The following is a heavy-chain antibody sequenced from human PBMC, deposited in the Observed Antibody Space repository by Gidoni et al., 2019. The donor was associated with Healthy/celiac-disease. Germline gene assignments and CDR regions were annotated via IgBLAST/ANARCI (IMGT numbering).Heavy chain of an antibody. CDR1: GGTFSSYT. V-gene: IGHV1-69*08. J-gene: IGHJ4*02. CDR3: ERDMGDN. Sequence: QVQLVQSGAEVKNPGSSVKFSCQASGGTFSSYTSSLVRQALGQGLELMGRIIPILGIANYEQKFQGRVTITADKSTSTAYMELSSLRSEDTAVYYCERDMGDNWGQGTLVTVSS. CDR2: IIPILGIA. D-gene: IGHD3-10*01.